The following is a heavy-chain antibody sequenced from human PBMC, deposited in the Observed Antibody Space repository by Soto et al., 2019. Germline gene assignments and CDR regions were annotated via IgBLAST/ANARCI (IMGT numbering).Heavy chain of an antibody. Sequence: QVQLQESGPGLVKPSETLSLTCTVSGGSISSYYWSWIRQPAGKGLEWIGRIYTSGSTNYNPSLKSRVTKSVEPFQDPVVLKPRPVTAADPGVDFCAGGGSGSSGWQTGAFDIWGQGTMVTVSS. V-gene: IGHV4-4*07. CDR2: IYTSGST. D-gene: IGHD6-19*01. CDR3: AGGGSGSSGWQTGAFDI. CDR1: GGSISSYY. J-gene: IGHJ3*02.